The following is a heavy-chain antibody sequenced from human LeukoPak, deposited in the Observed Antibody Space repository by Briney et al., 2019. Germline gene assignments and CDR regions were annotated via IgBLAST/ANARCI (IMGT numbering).Heavy chain of an antibody. CDR3: XKXXLXXXXXXXYFXX. J-gene: IGHJ2*01. CDR2: ISGSGGST. V-gene: IGHV3-23*01. CDR1: GFTFSSYA. Sequence: GGSLRLSCAASGFTFSSYAMSWVRQAPGKWLEWVSAISGSGGSTYYADSVKGRFTISRDNSKNTLYLQMNSLRAEDTAVYYXXKXXLXXXXXXXYFXXXXXGT.